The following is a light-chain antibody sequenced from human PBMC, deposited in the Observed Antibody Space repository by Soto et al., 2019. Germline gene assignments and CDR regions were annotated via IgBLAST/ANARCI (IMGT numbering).Light chain of an antibody. J-gene: IGKJ4*01. CDR3: QRSNTFVT. CDR2: TAS. Sequence: DIQLTQSPSAVSASVGDRVTITCRASQDISSWLAWYQQKPGKAPKLLIYTASHLESGVPSRFSGSGYGTDFTLTVSSLQPEDFATYYCQRSNTFVTFGGGTKVEI. V-gene: IGKV1D-12*01. CDR1: QDISSW.